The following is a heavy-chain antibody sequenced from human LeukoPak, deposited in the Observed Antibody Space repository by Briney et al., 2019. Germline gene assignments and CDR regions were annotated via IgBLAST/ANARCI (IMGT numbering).Heavy chain of an antibody. CDR2: IWYDGSNK. J-gene: IGHJ4*02. Sequence: GGSLRLSCAASGFTFSSYGMHWVRQAPGKGLEWVAVIWYDGSNKYYADSVKGRFSISRDNSKNTLYLQMDSLRAEDTAVYYCARGRVAMVRSLQPANYWGQGTLVTVSS. D-gene: IGHD3-10*01. V-gene: IGHV3-33*01. CDR1: GFTFSSYG. CDR3: ARGRVAMVRSLQPANY.